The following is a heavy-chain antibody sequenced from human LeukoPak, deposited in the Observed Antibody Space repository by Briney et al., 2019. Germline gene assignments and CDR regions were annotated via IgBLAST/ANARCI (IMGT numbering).Heavy chain of an antibody. Sequence: PSETLSLTCTVSGGSISSYYWSWIRQPPGKGLEWIGYIYYSGSTNYNPSLKSRITISVDTSKNQFSLKLSSVTAADTAVYYCAREHDFFDPWGQGTLVTVSS. CDR3: AREHDFFDP. CDR1: GGSISSYY. D-gene: IGHD3-3*01. J-gene: IGHJ5*02. CDR2: IYYSGST. V-gene: IGHV4-59*01.